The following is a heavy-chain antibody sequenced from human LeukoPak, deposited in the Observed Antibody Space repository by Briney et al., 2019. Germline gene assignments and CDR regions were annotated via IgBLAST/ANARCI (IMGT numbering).Heavy chain of an antibody. D-gene: IGHD3-22*01. Sequence: GGSLRPSCAASGNYWMHWVRRAPGKGLVWVSHINSDGSWTSYADSVKGRFTISKDNAKNTVYLQMNSLRAEDTAVYYCVSFYETYWGRGTLVTVSS. CDR3: VSFYETY. V-gene: IGHV3-74*01. CDR1: GNYW. J-gene: IGHJ4*02. CDR2: INSDGSWT.